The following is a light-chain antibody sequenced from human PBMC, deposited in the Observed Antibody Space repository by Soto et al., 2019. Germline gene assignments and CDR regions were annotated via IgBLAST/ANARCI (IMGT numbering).Light chain of an antibody. CDR3: CSYAGSYTWV. J-gene: IGLJ1*01. CDR1: SSDVGGYEY. V-gene: IGLV2-11*01. Sequence: QSVLTQPRSVSGSHGQSVTISCTGTSSDVGGYEYVSWYQHHPGKAPKLMIYDVNTRPSGVPDRFSGSKSGNTASLTISGLQADDEADYYCCSYAGSYTWVFGTGTKVTVL. CDR2: DVN.